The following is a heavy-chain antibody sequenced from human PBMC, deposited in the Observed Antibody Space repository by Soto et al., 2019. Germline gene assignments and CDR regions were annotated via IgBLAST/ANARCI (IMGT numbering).Heavy chain of an antibody. Sequence: ASLKVSCKASGYTFTTYDIHWVRQVTGQGLEWMGWMNPYNGNTGSTQKFQGRVTMTRNTSISTVYMELTSLRSEDTAVYYCARRKERSGPHYFDYWGQGSLVTVSS. CDR2: MNPYNGNT. D-gene: IGHD6-25*01. CDR1: GYTFTTYD. J-gene: IGHJ4*02. V-gene: IGHV1-8*01. CDR3: ARRKERSGPHYFDY.